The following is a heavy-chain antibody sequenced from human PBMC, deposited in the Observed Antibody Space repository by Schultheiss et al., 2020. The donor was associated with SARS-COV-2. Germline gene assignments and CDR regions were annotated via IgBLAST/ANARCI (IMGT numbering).Heavy chain of an antibody. Sequence: SVKVSCKASGGTFSSYAISWVRQAPGQGLEWMGGIIPIFGTANYAQKFQGRVTITRDMSTSTAYMELSSLRSEDTAVYYCAAKSPTTTTRAYYYYGMDVWGQGTTVTVSS. J-gene: IGHJ6*02. CDR3: AAKSPTTTTRAYYYYGMDV. CDR1: GGTFSSYA. V-gene: IGHV1-69*05. CDR2: IIPIFGTA. D-gene: IGHD1-26*01.